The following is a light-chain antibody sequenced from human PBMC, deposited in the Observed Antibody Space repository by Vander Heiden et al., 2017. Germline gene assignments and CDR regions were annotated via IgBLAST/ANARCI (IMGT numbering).Light chain of an antibody. Sequence: SHELTHPPSVSVAPGQTAGITCGGNNIATKNVHWYQQKSGQSPVLLVYDDSNRPSGIPERFSGSTSGNTATLTISRVEAGDEADYYCQVWNTITDHVFGTGTKVTVL. CDR2: DDS. CDR1: NIATKN. V-gene: IGLV3-21*02. J-gene: IGLJ1*01. CDR3: QVWNTITDHV.